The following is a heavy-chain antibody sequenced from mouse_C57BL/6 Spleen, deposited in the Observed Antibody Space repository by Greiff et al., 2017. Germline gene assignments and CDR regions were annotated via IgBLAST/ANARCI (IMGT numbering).Heavy chain of an antibody. CDR3: ARDDTTVVATNY. CDR1: GYAFSSYW. D-gene: IGHD1-1*01. Sequence: VQLQQSGAELVKPGASVKISCKASGYAFSSYWMNWVKQRPGKGLEWIGQIYPGDGDTNSNGKFKGKATLTADKSSSTAYMQLSSLTSEDSAVYFGARDDTTVVATNYWGQGTTLTVSS. J-gene: IGHJ2*01. CDR2: IYPGDGDT. V-gene: IGHV1-80*01.